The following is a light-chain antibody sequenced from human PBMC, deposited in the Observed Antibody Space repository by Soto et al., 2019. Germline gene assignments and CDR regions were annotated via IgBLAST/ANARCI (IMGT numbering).Light chain of an antibody. J-gene: IGKJ1*01. CDR1: QSVSSN. V-gene: IGKV3-15*01. Sequence: EIVMTQSPATLSVSPGERATLSCRASQSVSSNLAWYQQKPGQAPRLLMYGASTRATGIPDRFSGSGSGTESTLTISSLQSEDFAVYYCQQHNNWPPWTFGQGTKVEI. CDR3: QQHNNWPPWT. CDR2: GAS.